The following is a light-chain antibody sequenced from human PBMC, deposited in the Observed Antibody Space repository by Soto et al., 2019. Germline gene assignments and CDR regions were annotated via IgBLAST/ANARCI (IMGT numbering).Light chain of an antibody. CDR2: GAS. J-gene: IGKJ1*01. CDR3: QQYGSSPWT. CDR1: QCVSSSY. V-gene: IGKV3-20*01. Sequence: EIVLTQSPGTLSLSPGERATLSCRASQCVSSSYLAWYQQKPGQAPRLLIYGASSRATGIPDRFSGSGSGTDFTLIISRLEPEDFAVYYCQQYGSSPWTFGQGTKVEIK.